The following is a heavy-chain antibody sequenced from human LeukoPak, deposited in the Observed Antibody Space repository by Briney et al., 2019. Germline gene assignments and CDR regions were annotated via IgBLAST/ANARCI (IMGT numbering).Heavy chain of an antibody. V-gene: IGHV3-30*18. CDR2: ISYDGSNK. Sequence: PGRSLRLSCAASGFTFSSYGMHWVRQAPGKGLEWVAVISYDGSNKYYADSVKGRFTISRDNSKNTLYLQMNSLRAEDTAVYYCAKVPRAYSSSSDYWGQGTLVTVSS. D-gene: IGHD6-13*01. CDR3: AKVPRAYSSSSDY. CDR1: GFTFSSYG. J-gene: IGHJ4*02.